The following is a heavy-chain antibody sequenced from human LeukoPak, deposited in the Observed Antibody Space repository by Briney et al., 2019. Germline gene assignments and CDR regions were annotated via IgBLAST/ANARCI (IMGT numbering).Heavy chain of an antibody. V-gene: IGHV6-1*01. Sequence: LQTLSLTCAISGDSVSNNIATWNWVRQSPSRGLEWLGRTYYRSRWGNDYAISVKGRITINPDTPRNQFSLQLNSVTPEDTAVYYCVRDSDDYYWALDFWGQGTLVTVSS. CDR3: VRDSDDYYWALDF. D-gene: IGHD3-10*01. J-gene: IGHJ4*02. CDR2: TYYRSRWGN. CDR1: GDSVSNNIAT.